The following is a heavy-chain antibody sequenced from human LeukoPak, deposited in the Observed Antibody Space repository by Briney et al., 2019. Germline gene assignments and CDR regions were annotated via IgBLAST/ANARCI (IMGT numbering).Heavy chain of an antibody. CDR2: TYYRSKWYN. CDR1: GDSVSSNSAA. Sequence: SQTLSLTCAISGDSVSSNSAAWNRIRQSPSRGLEWLGRTYYRSKWYNDYAVSVKSRITINPDTSKNQFFLQLNSVTPEDTAVYYCARGPYSSGWIFDYWGQGTLVTASS. D-gene: IGHD6-19*01. V-gene: IGHV6-1*01. CDR3: ARGPYSSGWIFDY. J-gene: IGHJ4*02.